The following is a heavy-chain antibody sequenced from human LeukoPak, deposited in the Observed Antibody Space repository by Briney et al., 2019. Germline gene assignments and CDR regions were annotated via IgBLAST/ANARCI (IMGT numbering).Heavy chain of an antibody. V-gene: IGHV3-15*01. J-gene: IGHJ4*02. Sequence: GGSLRLSCAVSGFTFSNAWMSWVRQAPGKGLEWVGRIKSKPSGGTTDYAAPVKGRFTISRDDSKNTLYLQMNSLKTEDTAVYYCTTGRPVFDYWGQGTLVTVSS. CDR3: TTGRPVFDY. CDR2: IKSKPSGGTT. CDR1: GFTFSNAW.